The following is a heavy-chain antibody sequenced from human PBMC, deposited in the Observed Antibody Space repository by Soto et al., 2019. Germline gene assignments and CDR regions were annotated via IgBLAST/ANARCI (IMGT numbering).Heavy chain of an antibody. V-gene: IGHV3-7*04. Sequence: DVQLMESGGCLVQPGGSLRLSCAASGFTFSYYWMTWVRQAPGKGLEWVANIRRDGVEEHYVDSVKGRFSVPRDNGKESFYLQMNSMRIEDTAVYYCARDAPYRDSSFYYDVFDIWGQGTMVTVSS. J-gene: IGHJ3*02. CDR1: GFTFSYYW. CDR2: IRRDGVEE. CDR3: ARDAPYRDSSFYYDVFDI. D-gene: IGHD3-22*01.